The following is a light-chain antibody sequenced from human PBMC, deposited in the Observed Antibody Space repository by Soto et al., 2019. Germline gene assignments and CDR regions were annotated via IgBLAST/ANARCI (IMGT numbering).Light chain of an antibody. CDR1: QDITSA. CDR2: EAS. Sequence: IQLSQSPSSLSASFRDRVTITCLASQDITSALAWWQKKPGSPPKLLIYEASNLETGVPSRFSGSGSGSDFTLTISSLQPEDFATYYCQQSYNSPRPFGQGTKVDI. J-gene: IGKJ1*01. CDR3: QQSYNSPRP. V-gene: IGKV1D-13*01.